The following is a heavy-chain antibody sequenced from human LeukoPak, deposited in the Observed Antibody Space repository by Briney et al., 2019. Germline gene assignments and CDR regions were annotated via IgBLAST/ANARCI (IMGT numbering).Heavy chain of an antibody. V-gene: IGHV1-2*02. CDR3: ARGDHYDILTGFQTPSHLSDY. J-gene: IGHJ4*02. Sequence: ASVKVSCTTSGYTFTGYYVHWVRQAPGQGLGWMGWINPNSGGTNYAQKFQGRVNMTRDTSISTGFMELSRLRSDDTAVYYCARGDHYDILTGFQTPSHLSDYWGQGTLVTVSS. CDR2: INPNSGGT. CDR1: GYTFTGYY. D-gene: IGHD3-9*01.